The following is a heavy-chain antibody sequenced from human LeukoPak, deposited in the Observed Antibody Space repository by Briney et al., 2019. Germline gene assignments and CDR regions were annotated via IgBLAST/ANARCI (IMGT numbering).Heavy chain of an antibody. CDR3: AKSFGYSRSWFDN. Sequence: GGSLRLSCAPSGLTFSSYAMSWVRQAPGKGLEWVSPISGNGGGTYYADSVKGRFTLTTDNSKNTLYMQMNSLRVGDTAVYYCAKSFGYSRSWFDNWGQGTLVTVSS. D-gene: IGHD6-13*01. CDR1: GLTFSSYA. V-gene: IGHV3-23*01. CDR2: ISGNGGGT. J-gene: IGHJ4*02.